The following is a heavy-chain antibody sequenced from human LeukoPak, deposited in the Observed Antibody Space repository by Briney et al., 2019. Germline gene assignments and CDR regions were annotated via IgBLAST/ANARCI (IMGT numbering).Heavy chain of an antibody. CDR1: GGSISSSSYY. Sequence: SETLSLTCTVSGGSISSSSYYWGWIRQPPGKGLEWIGSIYYSGSTYYNPSLKSRVTISVDTSKNQFSLKLSSVTAADTAVYYCARGASSGWLLQPHYYYYYYMDVWGKGTTVTVSS. J-gene: IGHJ6*03. CDR3: ARGASSGWLLQPHYYYYYYMDV. D-gene: IGHD6-19*01. V-gene: IGHV4-39*07. CDR2: IYYSGST.